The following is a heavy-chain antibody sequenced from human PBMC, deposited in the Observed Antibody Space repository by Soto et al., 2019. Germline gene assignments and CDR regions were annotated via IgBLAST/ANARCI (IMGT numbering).Heavy chain of an antibody. CDR1: GGSFSGYY. D-gene: IGHD3-3*01. V-gene: IGHV4-34*01. J-gene: IGHJ6*02. Sequence: SETLSLTCAVYGGSFSGYYWSWICQPPGKGLEWIGEINHSGSTNYNPSLKSRVTISVDTSKNQFSLKLSSVTAADTAVYYCARARYYDFWSGNHYYYYGMDVWGQGTTVTVSS. CDR3: ARARYYDFWSGNHYYYYGMDV. CDR2: INHSGST.